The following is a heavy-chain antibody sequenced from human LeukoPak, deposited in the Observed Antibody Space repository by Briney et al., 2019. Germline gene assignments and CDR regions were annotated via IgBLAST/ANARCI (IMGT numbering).Heavy chain of an antibody. CDR3: ARDGPATLDY. Sequence: GGSLRLSCAASGFTFSSYGMHWVRQAPGKGLVWVSRTNSDGSSISYADSVKGRFTISRDNAKNTLYLQMNSLRAEDTAVYYCARDGPATLDYWGQGILVTVSS. V-gene: IGHV3-74*01. CDR2: TNSDGSSI. CDR1: GFTFSSYG. D-gene: IGHD2-2*01. J-gene: IGHJ4*02.